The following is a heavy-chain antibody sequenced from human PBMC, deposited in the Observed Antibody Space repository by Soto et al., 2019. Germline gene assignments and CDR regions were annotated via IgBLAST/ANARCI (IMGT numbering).Heavy chain of an antibody. CDR3: ARGPGPPYSSIWVNWFDP. J-gene: IGHJ5*02. Sequence: PSRTLSLTCAISGDSVSSNSAAWNWIRQSPSRGLEWLGRTYDRSKWYNDYAVSVKSRITINPDTSKNQFSLQLNSVTPEDTAVYYCARGPGPPYSSIWVNWFDPCRQLTLVTVSS. D-gene: IGHD6-13*01. CDR1: GDSVSSNSAA. V-gene: IGHV6-1*01. CDR2: TYDRSKWYN.